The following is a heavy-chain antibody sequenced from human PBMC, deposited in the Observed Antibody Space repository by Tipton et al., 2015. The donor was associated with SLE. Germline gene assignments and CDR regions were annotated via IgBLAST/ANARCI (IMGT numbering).Heavy chain of an antibody. J-gene: IGHJ3*02. V-gene: IGHV4-4*07. CDR3: ARRGGIGAFDI. CDR1: GGSISPYY. CDR2: VSNGGST. D-gene: IGHD6-13*01. Sequence: TLSLTCTVSGGSISPYYWSWIRQPAGKGLEWIGRVSNGGSTDYNPSLKSRVTISVDTSKNQFSLKLSSVTAADTAVYYCARRGGIGAFDIWGQGTMVTVSS.